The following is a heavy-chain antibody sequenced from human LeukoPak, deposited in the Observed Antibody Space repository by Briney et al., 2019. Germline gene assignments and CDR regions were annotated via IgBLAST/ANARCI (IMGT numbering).Heavy chain of an antibody. CDR2: INAGNGNT. D-gene: IGHD6-19*01. Sequence: ASVKVSCKASGYTFTSYAMHWVRQAPGQRLEWMGWINAGNGNTKYSQKFQGRVTITRDTSASTAYMELSSLRSEDTAVYYCARGKRLWSSGLGDSNWFDPWGQGTLVTVSS. J-gene: IGHJ5*02. V-gene: IGHV1-3*01. CDR1: GYTFTSYA. CDR3: ARGKRLWSSGLGDSNWFDP.